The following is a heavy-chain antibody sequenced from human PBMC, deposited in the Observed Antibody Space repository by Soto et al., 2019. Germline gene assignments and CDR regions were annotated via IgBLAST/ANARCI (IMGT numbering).Heavy chain of an antibody. J-gene: IGHJ4*02. Sequence: SEALSLTCTVSGGSISSCYWSWIRQPPGKGLEWIGYIYYSGSTNYNPSLKSRVTISVDTSKNQFSLKLSSVTAADTAVYYCARHVRGDYYDSSGYPEYYFDYWGQGTLVTVSS. D-gene: IGHD3-22*01. V-gene: IGHV4-59*08. CDR1: GGSISSCY. CDR2: IYYSGST. CDR3: ARHVRGDYYDSSGYPEYYFDY.